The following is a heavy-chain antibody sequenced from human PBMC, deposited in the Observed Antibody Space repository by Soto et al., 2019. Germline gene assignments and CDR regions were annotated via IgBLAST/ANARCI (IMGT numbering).Heavy chain of an antibody. D-gene: IGHD3-3*01. CDR1: GGTFSSYA. Sequence: SVKVSCKASGGTFSSYAISWVRQAPGQGLEWMGGIIPIFGTANYAQKFQGRVTITADESTSTAYMELSSLRSEDTAVYYCARDPHEFWTSYWFDPWGQGTPVTVSS. CDR2: IIPIFGTA. CDR3: ARDPHEFWTSYWFDP. V-gene: IGHV1-69*13. J-gene: IGHJ5*02.